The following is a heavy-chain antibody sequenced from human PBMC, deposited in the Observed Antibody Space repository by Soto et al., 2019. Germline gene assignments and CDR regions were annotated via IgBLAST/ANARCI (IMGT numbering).Heavy chain of an antibody. CDR3: ARLRGNAFDI. Sequence: QVQLQESGPGLVKPSQTLSLNCSVSGGSINTDDYYWSWIRQHAGQGLEGIGYILYSGTTYYNPSLKSRISIPLDTSKTQSSLEMSSVTAADTAMYYCARLRGNAFDIRRQGTMVTVSS. CDR2: ILYSGTT. CDR1: GGSINTDDYY. D-gene: IGHD3-10*01. V-gene: IGHV4-31*03. J-gene: IGHJ3*02.